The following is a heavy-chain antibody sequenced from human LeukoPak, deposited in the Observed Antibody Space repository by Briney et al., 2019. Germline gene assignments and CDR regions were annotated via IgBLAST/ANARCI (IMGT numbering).Heavy chain of an antibody. D-gene: IGHD6-13*01. V-gene: IGHV4-38-2*02. CDR2: IYHRGST. Sequence: SETLSLTCTVSGYSIRSGYYWGWIRQPPGKGLEWIGAIYHRGSTYYNPSLKSRVTISIDTSKNQFSLKLNSVSAADTAVYYCARVTTSAAAGIWYFDLWGRGTLVTVSS. CDR3: ARVTTSAAAGIWYFDL. CDR1: GYSIRSGYY. J-gene: IGHJ2*01.